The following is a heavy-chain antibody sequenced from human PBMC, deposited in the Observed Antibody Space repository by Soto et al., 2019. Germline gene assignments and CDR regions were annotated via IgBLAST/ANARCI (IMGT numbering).Heavy chain of an antibody. D-gene: IGHD2-2*03. J-gene: IGHJ3*02. CDR3: ARDGYCSSTSCSNLAFDI. CDR1: GFTFSSYA. Sequence: GGSLRLSFAASGFTFSSYAMHWVRQAPVKGLAWVAVISYDGSNKYYADSVKGRFTISRDNSKNTLYLQMNSLRAEDTAVYYCARDGYCSSTSCSNLAFDIWGQGTMVTVSS. CDR2: ISYDGSNK. V-gene: IGHV3-30-3*01.